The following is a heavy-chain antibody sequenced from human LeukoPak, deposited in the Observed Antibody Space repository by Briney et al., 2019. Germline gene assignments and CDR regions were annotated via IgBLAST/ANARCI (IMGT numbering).Heavy chain of an antibody. D-gene: IGHD4-17*01. CDR2: IRSKTYAGTA. CDR3: TRHITVTTGEFDY. J-gene: IGHJ4*02. V-gene: IGHV3-49*04. CDR1: GFTFADYA. Sequence: GGSLRLSCTTSGFTFADYAVSWVRQAPGKGLEWVGFIRSKTYAGTAEYAASVKGRFSVPRDDSKSTAYLQMNSLKSEDTALYYCTRHITVTTGEFDYWGQGTPVTVSS.